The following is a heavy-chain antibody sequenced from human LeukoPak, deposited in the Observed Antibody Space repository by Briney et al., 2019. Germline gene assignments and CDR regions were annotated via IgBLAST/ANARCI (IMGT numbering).Heavy chain of an antibody. CDR3: AREPKQVAGSLAFDY. D-gene: IGHD6-19*01. J-gene: IGHJ4*02. Sequence: PPGGSLRPSCAASGFTVSSNYMSWVRQAPGKGLEWVSVIYSGGSTYYADSVKGRFTISRDNSENTLYLQVNSLRAEDTAVYYCAREPKQVAGSLAFDYWGQGTLVTVSS. V-gene: IGHV3-53*01. CDR1: GFTVSSNY. CDR2: IYSGGST.